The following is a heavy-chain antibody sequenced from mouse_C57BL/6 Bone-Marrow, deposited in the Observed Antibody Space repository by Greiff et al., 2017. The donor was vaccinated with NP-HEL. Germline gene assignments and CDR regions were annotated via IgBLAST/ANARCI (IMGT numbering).Heavy chain of an antibody. Sequence: DVMLVESGGGLVQPGESLKLSCESNEYEFPSHDMSWVRKTPEKRLELVAAINSDGGSTYYPDTMERRFIISRDNTKKTLYLQMSRLRSEDTAVYYCATPGWWGDFDYWGQGTTLTVSS. V-gene: IGHV5-2*03. J-gene: IGHJ2*01. CDR2: INSDGGST. CDR3: ATPGWWGDFDY. CDR1: EYEFPSHD. D-gene: IGHD1-1*02.